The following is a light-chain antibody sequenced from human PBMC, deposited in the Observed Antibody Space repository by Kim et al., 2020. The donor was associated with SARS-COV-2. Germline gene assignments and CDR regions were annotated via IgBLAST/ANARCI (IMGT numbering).Light chain of an antibody. J-gene: IGLJ3*02. V-gene: IGLV3-27*01. CDR3: YSAADNNLV. CDR1: VLAKKY. CDR2: KDS. Sequence: SYELTQPSSVSVSPGQTARITCSGDVLAKKYARWFQQKPGQAPVMLIYKDSERPSGISERFSGSSSGTTVTLTISGAQVEDEADYYCYSAADNNLVFGGG.